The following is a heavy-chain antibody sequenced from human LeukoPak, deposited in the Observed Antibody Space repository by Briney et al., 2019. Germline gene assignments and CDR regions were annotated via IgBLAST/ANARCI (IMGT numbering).Heavy chain of an antibody. CDR3: ASYAGYSSSWYWFDP. CDR2: INHSGST. J-gene: IGHJ5*02. CDR1: GGSFSGYY. D-gene: IGHD6-13*01. V-gene: IGHV4-34*01. Sequence: SETLSLTCAVYGGSFSGYYWSWNRQPPGKGLEWIGEINHSGSTNYNPSLKSRVTISVDTSKNQFSLKLSSVTAADTAVYYCASYAGYSSSWYWFDPWGQGTLVTVSS.